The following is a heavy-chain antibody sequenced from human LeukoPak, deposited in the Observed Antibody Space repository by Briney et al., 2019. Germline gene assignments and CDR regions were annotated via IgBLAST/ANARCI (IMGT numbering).Heavy chain of an antibody. CDR3: VRDRGYCSGGTCYALWDY. CDR1: GFAFSNYW. J-gene: IGHJ4*02. Sequence: PGGSLRLSCAASGFAFSNYWMTWVRQAPGKGLEWVAHIKEDGGEKYHVDPVKGRFTISRDNAKNSLYLQMNSLGAEDTAMYYCVRDRGYCSGGTCYALWDYWGQGTLVTVSS. D-gene: IGHD2-15*01. V-gene: IGHV3-7*01. CDR2: IKEDGGEK.